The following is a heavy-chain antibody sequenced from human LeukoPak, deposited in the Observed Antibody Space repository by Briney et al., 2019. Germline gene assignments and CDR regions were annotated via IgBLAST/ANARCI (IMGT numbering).Heavy chain of an antibody. Sequence: PGGSLRLSCAASGFTFSSYSMNWVRQAPGKGLEWVSYISSSSSTIYYADSVKGRFTISRDNAKNSLYLQMNSLRAEDTAVYYCASPPTVTTTTPFDYWGQGTLVTVSS. D-gene: IGHD4-17*01. J-gene: IGHJ4*02. V-gene: IGHV3-48*04. CDR2: ISSSSSTI. CDR1: GFTFSSYS. CDR3: ASPPTVTTTTPFDY.